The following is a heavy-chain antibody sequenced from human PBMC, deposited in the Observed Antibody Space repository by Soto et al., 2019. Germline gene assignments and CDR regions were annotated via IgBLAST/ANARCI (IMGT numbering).Heavy chain of an antibody. CDR1: GGSISSYY. V-gene: IGHV4-59*01. Sequence: SETLSLTCTVSGGSISSYYWSWIRQPPGKGLEWIGYIYYSGSTNYNPSLKSRVTISVDTSKNQFSLKLSSVTAADTAVYYCARENSDSPRDRYNWFDPWGQGTLVTVSS. CDR3: ARENSDSPRDRYNWFDP. D-gene: IGHD4-4*01. J-gene: IGHJ5*02. CDR2: IYYSGST.